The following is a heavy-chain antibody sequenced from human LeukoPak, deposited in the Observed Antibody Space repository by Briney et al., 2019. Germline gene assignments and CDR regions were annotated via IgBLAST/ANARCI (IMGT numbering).Heavy chain of an antibody. CDR2: ISGSGGST. CDR3: SNWAVVIPPRYYFDY. D-gene: IGHD3-22*01. Sequence: GGSLRLSCAASGFTFSSYAMSWVRQAPGKGLEWVSAISGSGGSTYYADSVKGRFTISRDNSKNTLYLQMNSLRAEDTAVYYCSNWAVVIPPRYYFDYWGQGTLVTVSS. CDR1: GFTFSSYA. V-gene: IGHV3-23*01. J-gene: IGHJ4*02.